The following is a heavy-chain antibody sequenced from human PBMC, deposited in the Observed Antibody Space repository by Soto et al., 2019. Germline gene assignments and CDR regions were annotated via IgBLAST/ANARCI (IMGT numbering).Heavy chain of an antibody. V-gene: IGHV3-23*01. CDR1: GFSLGPYG. Sequence: GGSLRLSCAVSGFSLGPYGVTWVRQTPEKGLEWVTGFSGGSGAIFYADSVRGRFTISRDSSTAYLQMNNLRPEDTAVYFCVRWNGFGDSWGQGSLVTVSS. D-gene: IGHD1-1*01. CDR2: FSGGSGAI. J-gene: IGHJ4*02. CDR3: VRWNGFGDS.